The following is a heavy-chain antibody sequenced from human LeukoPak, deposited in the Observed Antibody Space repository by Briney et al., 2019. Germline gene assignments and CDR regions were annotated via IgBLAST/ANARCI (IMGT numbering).Heavy chain of an antibody. CDR1: GFTFGSYA. V-gene: IGHV3-23*01. CDR2: VSGGGVST. J-gene: IGHJ3*02. Sequence: QPGGSLRLSCAASGFTFGSYAMSWVRQAPGKGLEWISTVSGGGVSTYYADSVKGRFTISRDNSKNTMDLQMNSLRAEDTAVYFCARSLKVSAALDVFDIWGQGTMVTVSS. D-gene: IGHD2-2*01. CDR3: ARSLKVSAALDVFDI.